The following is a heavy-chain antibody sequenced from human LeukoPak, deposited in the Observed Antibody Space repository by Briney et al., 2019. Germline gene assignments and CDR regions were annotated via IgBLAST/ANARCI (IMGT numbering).Heavy chain of an antibody. V-gene: IGHV3-30*02. J-gene: IGHJ5*02. CDR3: VKGGSSSHNWFDP. CDR1: GFTFRDFG. D-gene: IGHD6-13*01. CDR2: IRNDGSKD. Sequence: GGSLRLSCAASGFTFRDFGLHWVRQAPGKGLEWVAFIRNDGSKDYYPDSVKGRFTISRDNSRTTLYLQMHSLRIEDTAVYYCVKGGSSSHNWFDPWGQGILVTVSS.